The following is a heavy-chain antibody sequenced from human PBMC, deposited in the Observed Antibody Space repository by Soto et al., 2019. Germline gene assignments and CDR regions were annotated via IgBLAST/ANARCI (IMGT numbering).Heavy chain of an antibody. V-gene: IGHV3-9*01. J-gene: IGHJ6*04. Sequence: EVQLVESGGGLVQPGGSLRLSCAGSGATLQDYAMHWVRQAPGKGLEWVSGIYYNSNRIDYADSVKGRFTISRDNARNALYLQMNSLTTEDTAVYYCGKDISPGGMDVWGRGIMVTVSS. CDR3: GKDISPGGMDV. CDR2: IYYNSNRI. CDR1: GATLQDYA.